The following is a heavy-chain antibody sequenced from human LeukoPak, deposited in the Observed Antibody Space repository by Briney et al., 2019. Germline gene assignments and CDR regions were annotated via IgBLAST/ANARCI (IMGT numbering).Heavy chain of an antibody. CDR1: GFTFSSYD. D-gene: IGHD3-10*01. J-gene: IGHJ6*02. CDR3: AKDIELRVYYYYGMDV. Sequence: GGSLRLSCAASGFTFSSYDMHWVRQATGKGLEWVSAIGTAGDTYYPGSVKGRFTISRDNAKNSLYLQMNSLRAEDTALYYCAKDIELRVYYYYGMDVWGQGTTVTVSS. CDR2: IGTAGDT. V-gene: IGHV3-13*01.